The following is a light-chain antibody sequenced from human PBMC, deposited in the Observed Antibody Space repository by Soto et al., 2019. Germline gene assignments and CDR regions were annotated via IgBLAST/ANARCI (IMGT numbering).Light chain of an antibody. CDR2: VTR. CDR1: STDVGNYNL. Sequence: QSALTQPASVSGSPGQSITISCTGTSTDVGNYNLVSWYQQHPGKAPKLIMYVTRKRPSGVSDRYSGSKSGNTASLTISGLQAEDEDNYYCCSYAGSITFTFGEGTKLTVL. J-gene: IGLJ2*01. V-gene: IGLV2-23*02. CDR3: CSYAGSITFT.